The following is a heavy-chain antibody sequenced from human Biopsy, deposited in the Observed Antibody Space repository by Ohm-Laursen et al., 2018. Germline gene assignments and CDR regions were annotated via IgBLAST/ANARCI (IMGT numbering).Heavy chain of an antibody. CDR3: AKGREGNAGSLDI. Sequence: SLRLSCTASGFTFSSYAMNWVRQAPGKGLEWVSAITVSADTTYYADSVRGRFTVSRDNSQNTLYLQMNSLRAEDTAIYYCAKGREGNAGSLDIWGRGTMVTVSS. CDR1: GFTFSSYA. V-gene: IGHV3-23*01. CDR2: ITVSADTT. J-gene: IGHJ3*02. D-gene: IGHD2-15*01.